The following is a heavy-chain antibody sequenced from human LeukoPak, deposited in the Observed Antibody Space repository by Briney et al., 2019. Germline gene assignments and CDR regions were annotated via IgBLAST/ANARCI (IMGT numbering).Heavy chain of an antibody. CDR3: ASLEILQSFDSH. CDR2: IYYTGST. Sequence: SPSETLSPTCTVSGGSIRTSRYYRAWIRQPPGKGLEWIGTIYYTGSTYYDPSLKSRVTISVDTSKNQFSLKLWSVTAADTAVYYCASLEILQSFDSHWGQGTLVTVSS. D-gene: IGHD3-9*01. V-gene: IGHV4-39*01. J-gene: IGHJ4*02. CDR1: GGSIRTSRYY.